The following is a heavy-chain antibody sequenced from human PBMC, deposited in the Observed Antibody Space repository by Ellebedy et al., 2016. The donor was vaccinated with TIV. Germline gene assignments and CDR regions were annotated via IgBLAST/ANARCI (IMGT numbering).Heavy chain of an antibody. CDR1: GFTFSSYW. Sequence: GESLKISXATSGFTFSSYWMSWVRQAPGKGLEWVANIKQDGSEKHYVDSVKGRFTISRDNAKNSLYLQLNSLRAEDTAVYYCARRGGTFNYWGQGTLVTVSS. CDR3: ARRGGTFNY. J-gene: IGHJ4*02. V-gene: IGHV3-7*01. CDR2: IKQDGSEK.